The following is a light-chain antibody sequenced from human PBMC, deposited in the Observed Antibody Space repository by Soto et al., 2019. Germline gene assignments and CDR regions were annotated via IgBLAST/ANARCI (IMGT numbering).Light chain of an antibody. V-gene: IGKV2-28*01. CDR1: QNLLHSNGYNY. CDR3: MQSLQTPLT. CDR2: LGS. Sequence: DIVMTQSPLSLPVTTGEPASISCRSSQNLLHSNGYNYLDWYLQKPGQSPQLLIFLGSNRASGVTDRFRGSGSGTDFTLKISRVEAEDVGVYYCMQSLQTPLTFGGGTKVESK. J-gene: IGKJ4*01.